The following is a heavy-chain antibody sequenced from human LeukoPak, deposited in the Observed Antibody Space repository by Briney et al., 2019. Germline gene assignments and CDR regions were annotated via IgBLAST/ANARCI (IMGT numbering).Heavy chain of an antibody. CDR2: XXXXDSDT. D-gene: IGHD2-2*01. J-gene: IGHJ6*04. CDR1: GYSFTSYW. CDR3: AGRSYCSSTSCYSSYYYYYGMDV. Sequence: GASLQISCKGSGYSFTSYWNGWVRQMPGKGLEXXXXXXXXDSDTRYSPSFQGQVTISADKSISTAYLQWSSLKASDTAMYYCAGRSYCSSTSCYSSYYYYYGMDVWGKGTTVTVSS. V-gene: IGHV5-51*01.